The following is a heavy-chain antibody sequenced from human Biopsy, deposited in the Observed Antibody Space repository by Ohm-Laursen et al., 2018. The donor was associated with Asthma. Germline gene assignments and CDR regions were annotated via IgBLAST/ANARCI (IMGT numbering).Heavy chain of an antibody. CDR1: GDSITSGGCC. CDR3: ARIPRRSGSYFVDY. D-gene: IGHD3-22*01. Sequence: PSDTLSHTCTVSGDSITSGGCCWNWIRQHPGKGLEWIGYIHHSGTSYFNPSLKSRVSFSRDTSKNQFSLRLSSVTAADTAMYYCARIPRRSGSYFVDYWGQGTLVTVSS. CDR2: IHHSGTS. V-gene: IGHV4-31*03. J-gene: IGHJ4*02.